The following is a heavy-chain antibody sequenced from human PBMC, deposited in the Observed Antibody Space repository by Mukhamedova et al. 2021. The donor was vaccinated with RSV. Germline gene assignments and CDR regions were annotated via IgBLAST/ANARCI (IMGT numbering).Heavy chain of an antibody. J-gene: IGHJ5*02. Sequence: STYYNPSLKSRVTISVNTSKNQFSLKLSSVTAADTAVYYCARDAGRYCSTTRCLGFDPCGQGTLVTVSS. CDR2: ST. V-gene: IGHV4-30-2*04. CDR3: ARDAGRYCSTTRCLGFDP. D-gene: IGHD2-2*01.